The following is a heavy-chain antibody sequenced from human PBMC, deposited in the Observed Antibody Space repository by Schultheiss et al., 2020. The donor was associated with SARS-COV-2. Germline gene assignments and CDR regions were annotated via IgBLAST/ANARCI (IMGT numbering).Heavy chain of an antibody. D-gene: IGHD3-9*01. Sequence: SVKVSCKASGYTFTSYAISWVRQAPGQGLEWMGGIIPIFGTANYAQKFQGRVTITADESTSTAYMELSSLRSEDTAVYYCAEGAYDILTGYYPHLYYYYGMDVWGQGTTVTVSS. CDR3: AEGAYDILTGYYPHLYYYYGMDV. V-gene: IGHV1-69*13. CDR1: GYTFTSYA. J-gene: IGHJ6*02. CDR2: IIPIFGTA.